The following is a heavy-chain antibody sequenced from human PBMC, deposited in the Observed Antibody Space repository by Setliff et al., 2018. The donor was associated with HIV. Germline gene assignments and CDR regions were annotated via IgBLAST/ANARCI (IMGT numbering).Heavy chain of an antibody. J-gene: IGHJ6*02. Sequence: ASVKVSCKASGYTFTSYGVSWVRQAPGQGLEWMGWINPYSGKTKYAQNLQGRVTMTTDTSTSTAYMELRSLRSDDTAVYYCARGYSAAGTLYYYGMDVWGQGTTVTVSS. V-gene: IGHV1-18*01. D-gene: IGHD6-13*01. CDR3: ARGYSAAGTLYYYGMDV. CDR2: INPYSGKT. CDR1: GYTFTSYG.